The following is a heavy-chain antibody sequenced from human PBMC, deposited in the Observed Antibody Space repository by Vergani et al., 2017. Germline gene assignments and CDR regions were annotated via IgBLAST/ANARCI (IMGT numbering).Heavy chain of an antibody. CDR3: ARDWVPWDIVVVGNY. J-gene: IGHJ4*02. V-gene: IGHV3-30-3*01. Sequence: QVPLVESGGGVVQPGRSLRLSCAASGFTLSSYAMHWVRQAPRKGLEWVAVISYDGSNKYYADSVKGIFTISRDNSKNTLSLQMNSLRAEDTAVYYCARDWVPWDIVVVGNYWGQGSLVTVSS. D-gene: IGHD2-2*01. CDR1: GFTLSSYA. CDR2: ISYDGSNK.